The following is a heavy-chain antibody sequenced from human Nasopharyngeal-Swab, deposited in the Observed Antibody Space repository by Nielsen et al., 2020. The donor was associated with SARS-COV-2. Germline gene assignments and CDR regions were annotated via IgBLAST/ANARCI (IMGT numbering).Heavy chain of an antibody. CDR1: GYSFTTYW. D-gene: IGHD3-10*01. Sequence: GGSLRLSCKGSGYSFTTYWIAWVRQMPGKGLEWMGIIYPGDSGTRYSPSFKGQVTVSADKSISTAYLQCSSLKASDTAMYYCARQGGSGIDYWGQGTLVTVSS. CDR3: ARQGGSGIDY. V-gene: IGHV5-51*01. J-gene: IGHJ4*02. CDR2: IYPGDSGT.